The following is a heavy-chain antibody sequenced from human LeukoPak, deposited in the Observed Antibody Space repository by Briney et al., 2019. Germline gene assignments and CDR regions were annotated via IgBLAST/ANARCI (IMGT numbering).Heavy chain of an antibody. Sequence: PSETLSLTCTVSGGSISSSSYYWGWIRQHPGKGLEWIGYIYYTGSAYYNPSLKSRVTISVDTSKNQFSLKLSSVTAADTAVYYCARHYYGSGSYQDYWGQGTLVTVSS. V-gene: IGHV4-31*03. CDR1: GGSISSSSYY. D-gene: IGHD3-10*01. CDR3: ARHYYGSGSYQDY. J-gene: IGHJ4*02. CDR2: IYYTGSA.